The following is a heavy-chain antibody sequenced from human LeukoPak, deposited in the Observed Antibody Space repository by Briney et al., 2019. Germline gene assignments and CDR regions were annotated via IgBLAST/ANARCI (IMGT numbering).Heavy chain of an antibody. CDR3: ARDIFGPTVVTPQLAQLDY. CDR1: GYTFIGYY. Sequence: ASVKVSCKASGYTFIGYYMHWVRQAPGQGLEWLGMINPRGGYTRFAQKFEGRITMTSDTSTSTVYVELRSLRSDGTAVYYCARDIFGPTVVTPQLAQLDYWGQGTLVTVSS. J-gene: IGHJ4*02. V-gene: IGHV1-46*01. CDR2: INPRGGYT. D-gene: IGHD4-23*01.